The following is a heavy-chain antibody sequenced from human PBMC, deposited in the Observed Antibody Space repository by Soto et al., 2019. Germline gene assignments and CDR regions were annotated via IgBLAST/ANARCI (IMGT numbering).Heavy chain of an antibody. J-gene: IGHJ6*02. D-gene: IGHD2-15*01. CDR2: ISSSSTI. CDR1: GFTFSDYY. V-gene: IGHV3-11*04. CDR3: ARAGIVVVVAATPYYYYGMDV. Sequence: PGGSLRLSCAASGFTFSDYYMNRVRQAPGKGLEWVSSISSSSTIYYADSVKGRFTISRDNAKNSLYLQMNSLRAEDTAVYYCARAGIVVVVAATPYYYYGMDVWGQGTTVTVSS.